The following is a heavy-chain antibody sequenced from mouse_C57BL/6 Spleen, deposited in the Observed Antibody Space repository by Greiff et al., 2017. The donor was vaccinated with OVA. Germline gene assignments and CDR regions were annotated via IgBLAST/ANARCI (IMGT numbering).Heavy chain of an antibody. CDR1: GYTFTSYW. CDR2: IDPSDSYT. D-gene: IGHD4-1*01. CDR3: ARNWVFDY. J-gene: IGHJ2*01. V-gene: IGHV1-69*01. Sequence: VQLQQPGAELVMPGASVKLSCKASGYTFTSYWMHWVKQRPGQGLEWIGEIDPSDSYTNYNQKFKGKSTLTVDKSSSTAYMQLSSLTSEDSAVYYCARNWVFDYWGQGTTLTVSS.